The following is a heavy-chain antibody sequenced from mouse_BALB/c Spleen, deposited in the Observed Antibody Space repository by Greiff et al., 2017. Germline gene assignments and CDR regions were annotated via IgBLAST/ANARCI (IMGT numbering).Heavy chain of an antibody. CDR3: ARDYGSRYYAMDY. Sequence: EVKLMESGGGLVKPGGSLKLSCAASGFTFSSYAMSWVRQSPEKRLEWVAEISSGGSYTYYPDTVTGRFTISRDNAKNTLYLEMSSLRSDDTAMYYCARDYGSRYYAMDYWGQGTSVTVSS. D-gene: IGHD1-1*01. J-gene: IGHJ4*01. CDR2: ISSGGSYT. V-gene: IGHV5-9-4*01. CDR1: GFTFSSYA.